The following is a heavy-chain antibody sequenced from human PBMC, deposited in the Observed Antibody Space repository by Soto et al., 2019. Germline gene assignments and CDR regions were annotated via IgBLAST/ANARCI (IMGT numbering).Heavy chain of an antibody. J-gene: IGHJ4*02. CDR3: ARRYGYWLDY. CDR2: IYYSGST. D-gene: IGHD5-18*01. Sequence: SQTRSLTCTVSGDSISSYYWNWIRQPPGKGLEWIGYIYYSGSTNYNPSLKSRVTISVDTSKNQFSLKLSSVTAADTAVYYCARRYGYWLDYGCQGTLVTVSS. V-gene: IGHV4-59*08. CDR1: GDSISSYY.